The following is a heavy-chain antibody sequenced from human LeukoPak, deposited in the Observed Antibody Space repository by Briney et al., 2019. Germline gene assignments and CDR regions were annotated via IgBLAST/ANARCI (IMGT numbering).Heavy chain of an antibody. Sequence: SETLSLTCAVYGGSFSGYYWSWIRQPPGKGLEWIGEINHSGSTNYNPSLKSRVTISVDTSKNQFSLKLSSVTAADTAVYYCARRSGGWYEGSFDYWGQGTLVTVSS. J-gene: IGHJ4*02. D-gene: IGHD6-19*01. CDR1: GGSFSGYY. V-gene: IGHV4-34*01. CDR2: INHSGST. CDR3: ARRSGGWYEGSFDY.